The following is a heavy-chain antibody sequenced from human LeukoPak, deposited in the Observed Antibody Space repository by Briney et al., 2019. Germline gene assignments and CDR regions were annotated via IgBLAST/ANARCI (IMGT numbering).Heavy chain of an antibody. Sequence: GGSLRLSCAASGFTFSSYEMNWVRQAPGKGLEWVSYISSSGSTIYYADSVKGLFTISRDNAKNSLYLQMNSLRAEDTAVYYCASSSYDILTGYYRELDYWGQGTLVTVSS. CDR2: ISSSGSTI. CDR3: ASSSYDILTGYYRELDY. J-gene: IGHJ4*02. D-gene: IGHD3-9*01. V-gene: IGHV3-48*03. CDR1: GFTFSSYE.